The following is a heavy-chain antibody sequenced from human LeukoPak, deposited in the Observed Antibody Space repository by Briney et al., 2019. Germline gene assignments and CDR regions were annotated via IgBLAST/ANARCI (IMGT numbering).Heavy chain of an antibody. D-gene: IGHD3-10*01. CDR1: GGSISSGDYY. CDR2: IYSSGST. J-gene: IGHJ6*03. CDR3: ARSRSGVLRGYYMDV. V-gene: IGHV4-30-4*01. Sequence: SETLSLTCTVSGGSISSGDYYWSWIRQPPGKGLEWIGYIYSSGSTNYNPSLNSGVTISVDTFKNQFSLKLTSVTAADTAVYYCARSRSGVLRGYYMDVWGNGTTDTVSS.